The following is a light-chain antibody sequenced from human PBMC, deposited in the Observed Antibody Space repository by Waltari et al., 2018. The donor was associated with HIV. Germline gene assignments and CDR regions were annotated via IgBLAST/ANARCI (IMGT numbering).Light chain of an antibody. J-gene: IGKJ2*01. CDR2: GAA. CDR1: RGVGSN. CDR3: QQYNIRPRGNT. Sequence: DIVMTQSPAILSVSPGERVTLSCRASRGVGSNLAWYQQKVGQAPSLLIYGAATRAAEIPVRFSGSGSGTDFTLTIDSLQSEDFATYYCQQYNIRPRGNTFGQGTKLQIK. V-gene: IGKV3-15*01.